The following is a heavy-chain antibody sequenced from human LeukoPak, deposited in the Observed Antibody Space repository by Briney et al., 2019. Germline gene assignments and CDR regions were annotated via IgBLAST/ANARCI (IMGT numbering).Heavy chain of an antibody. CDR1: GFTFSTYW. CDR2: IHSDGRST. CDR3: ARDRPGNTAIDY. D-gene: IGHD5-18*01. J-gene: IGHJ4*02. V-gene: IGHV3-74*01. Sequence: GWSLRLSCAASGFTFSTYWMNWVRQAPGKGLVWVSRIHSDGRSTSYADSVNGRFTISRDNAKNTLYLQMNSLRAEDTAVYYCARDRPGNTAIDYWGQGTLDTVSS.